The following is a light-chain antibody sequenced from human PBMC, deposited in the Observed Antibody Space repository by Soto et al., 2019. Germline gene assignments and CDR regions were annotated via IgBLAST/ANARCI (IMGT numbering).Light chain of an antibody. V-gene: IGKV3-15*01. CDR3: QQYNNWPIT. CDR1: QSVSNN. J-gene: IGKJ5*01. CDR2: GSS. Sequence: EIVLTQSPGTLSLSPGERATLSCRASQSVSNNYLAWYQQKPGQAPRLLIYGSSPRATGIPARFSGSGSGAEFTLTISSLQSEDSAVYYCQQYNNWPITFGQGTRLEI.